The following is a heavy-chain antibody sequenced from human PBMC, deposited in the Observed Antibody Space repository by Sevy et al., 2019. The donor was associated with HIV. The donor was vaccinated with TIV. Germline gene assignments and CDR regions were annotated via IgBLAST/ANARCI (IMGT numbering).Heavy chain of an antibody. Sequence: GGSLRLSCAASGFSVSSYAMSWVRQTPGKGLQWVSVISGSGGSTYYADSVKGRFTIFRDNSRNTVYLQMNSLRAEDTAVYYCARRPDLGVVILTGVLDVWGQGTTVTVSS. CDR1: GFSVSSYA. J-gene: IGHJ6*02. CDR2: ISGSGGST. D-gene: IGHD3-3*01. CDR3: ARRPDLGVVILTGVLDV. V-gene: IGHV3-23*01.